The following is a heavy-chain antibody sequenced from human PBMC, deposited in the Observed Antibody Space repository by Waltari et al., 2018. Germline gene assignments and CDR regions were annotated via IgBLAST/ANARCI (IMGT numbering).Heavy chain of an antibody. CDR2: ISSDSSYM. CDR1: GLSFSSYN. Sequence: EVQLLESGGGLVRPGGSLRLSCAASGLSFSSYNLNWVRQAPGKGLGWVSAISSDSSYMHYADSVKGRFTISRDNAKNALYLQLNSLRAEDTAVYYCATGGWGFYLGYWGQGTLVTVSS. D-gene: IGHD7-27*01. J-gene: IGHJ4*02. CDR3: ATGGWGFYLGY. V-gene: IGHV3-21*02.